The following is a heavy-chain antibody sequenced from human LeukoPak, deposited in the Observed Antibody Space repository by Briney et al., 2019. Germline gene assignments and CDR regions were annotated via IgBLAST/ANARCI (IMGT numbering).Heavy chain of an antibody. CDR1: GGSFSGYY. J-gene: IGHJ2*01. CDR3: ARGRGHGSGSHYNPRYWYFDL. CDR2: INHSGST. V-gene: IGHV4-34*01. Sequence: SETLSLTCAVYGGSFSGYYWSWIRQPPGKGLEWIGEINHSGSTNYNPSLKSRVTISVDTSKNQFSLKLSSVTAADTAVYYCARGRGHGSGSHYNPRYWYFDLWGRGTLVTVSS. D-gene: IGHD3-10*01.